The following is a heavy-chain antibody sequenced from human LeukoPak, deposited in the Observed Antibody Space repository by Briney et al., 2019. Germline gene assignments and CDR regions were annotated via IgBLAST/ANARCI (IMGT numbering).Heavy chain of an antibody. V-gene: IGHV4-59*01. D-gene: IGHD5-24*01. CDR1: GASINGYY. CDR3: ACYKIVERNFDF. CDR2: VHYSLSS. J-gene: IGHJ4*02. Sequence: PSETLSLTCTVSGASINGYYWSWIRQPPGKGLEWIGNVHYSLSSNYSPPLESRVTISMDTSQRQFSLKLTSVTAADTAVYYCACYKIVERNFDFWGQGMLVTVSS.